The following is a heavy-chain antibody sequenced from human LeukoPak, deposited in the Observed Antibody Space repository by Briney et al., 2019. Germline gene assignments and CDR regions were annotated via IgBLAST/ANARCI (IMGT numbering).Heavy chain of an antibody. CDR1: GYTFTGYY. D-gene: IGHD4-23*01. CDR2: INPNSGGT. V-gene: IGHV1-2*02. Sequence: ASVKVSCKASGYTFTGYYMHWVRQAPGQGLEWMGWINPNSGGTNYAQKFQGRVTMTRDTSISTAYMELSRLRSDDTAVYYCARAAVVTPRRDYYYYMDVWGKGTTVTVSS. J-gene: IGHJ6*03. CDR3: ARAAVVTPRRDYYYYMDV.